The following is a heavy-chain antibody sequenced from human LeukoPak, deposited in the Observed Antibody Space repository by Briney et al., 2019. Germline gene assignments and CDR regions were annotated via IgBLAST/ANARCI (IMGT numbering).Heavy chain of an antibody. CDR2: ISHSGST. CDR1: GGSFSGYY. J-gene: IGHJ4*02. V-gene: IGHV4-34*01. CDR3: ARADTATRNTY. Sequence: SETLSLTCAVYGGSFSGYYWSWIRQPPGKGLEWIGEISHSGSTNYNPSLKSRVTISVDTSKNQFSPKLSSVTAADTAVYYCARADTATRNTYWGQGTLVTVSS. D-gene: IGHD5-18*01.